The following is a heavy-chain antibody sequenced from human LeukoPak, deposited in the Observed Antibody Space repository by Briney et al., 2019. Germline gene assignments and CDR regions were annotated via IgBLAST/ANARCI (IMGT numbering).Heavy chain of an antibody. CDR1: GFTFSSYW. CDR3: ASIKHGSGSYYSH. CDR2: IKQVGSGK. D-gene: IGHD3-10*01. J-gene: IGHJ4*02. V-gene: IGHV3-7*01. Sequence: GGSLRLSCAASGFTFSSYWMSWVRQAPGKGLEWVANIKQVGSGKYYVDSVKGRFTISRDNAKNSLYLQMNSLRAEDTAVYYCASIKHGSGSYYSHWGQGTLVTVSS.